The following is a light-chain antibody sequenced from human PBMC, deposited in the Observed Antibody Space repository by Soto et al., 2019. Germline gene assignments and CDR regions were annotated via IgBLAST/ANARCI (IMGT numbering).Light chain of an antibody. CDR2: GAS. CDR3: QHYDSLPIT. CDR1: QPVSSSY. V-gene: IGKV3-20*01. Sequence: EIMLTQSPDTLSLSPGERATLSCRASQPVSSSYLAWYQQKPGQPPRLLIYGASSRATGIPDRFSGSGSGTDFTLTISRLEPEDFAVFYCQHYDSLPITFGQGTRLEI. J-gene: IGKJ5*01.